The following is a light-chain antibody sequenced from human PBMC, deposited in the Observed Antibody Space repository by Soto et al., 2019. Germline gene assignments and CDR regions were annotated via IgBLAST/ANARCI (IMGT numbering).Light chain of an antibody. CDR2: KAS. CDR3: QQYSSYLT. V-gene: IGKV1-5*03. J-gene: IGKJ1*01. CDR1: QSISSW. Sequence: DIQMTQSPSTLSASVGDRVTITCRASQSISSWLAWYQQKPGKAPKLLIYKASSLESGVQSRFSGSGYGTEFTLTISSLQPDDFATYSCQQYSSYLTFGQGTKVDIK.